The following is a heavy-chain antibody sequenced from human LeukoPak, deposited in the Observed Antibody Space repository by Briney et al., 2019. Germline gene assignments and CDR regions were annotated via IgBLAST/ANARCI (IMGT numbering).Heavy chain of an antibody. CDR1: GDSVSSISVA. CDR2: TYYRSKWYY. V-gene: IGHV6-1*01. J-gene: IGHJ6*02. Sequence: SQTLSLTCAFSGDSVSSISVAWNWIRQSPSRGLEWLGRTYYRSKWYYEYAVSVKGRININPDPSKNQFSLQLNSVTPEDTAVYYCALARSEYHYGMDVWGQGTTVTVSS. CDR3: ALARSEYHYGMDV.